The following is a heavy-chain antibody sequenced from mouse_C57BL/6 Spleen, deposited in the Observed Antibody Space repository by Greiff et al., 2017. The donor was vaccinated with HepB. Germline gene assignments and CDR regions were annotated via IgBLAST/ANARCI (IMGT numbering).Heavy chain of an antibody. J-gene: IGHJ3*01. Sequence: QVQLKQSGPGLVQPSQSLSITCTVSGFSLTSYGVHWVRQSPGKGLEWLGVIWSGGSTDYNAAFISRLSISKDNSKSQVFFKMNSLQADDTAIYYCARMSSGYWFAYWGQGTLVTVSA. D-gene: IGHD3-2*02. CDR3: ARMSSGYWFAY. V-gene: IGHV2-2*01. CDR2: IWSGGST. CDR1: GFSLTSYG.